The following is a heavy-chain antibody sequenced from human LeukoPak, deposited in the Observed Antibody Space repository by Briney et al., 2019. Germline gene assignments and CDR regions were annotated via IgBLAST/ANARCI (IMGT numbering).Heavy chain of an antibody. CDR1: GFTFSGYA. V-gene: IGHV3-23*05. J-gene: IGHJ4*02. CDR2: IFGSGSNT. CDR3: AKTSENYSSGWYYYFDY. Sequence: QAGGSLRLSCAASGFTFSGYAMSWVRQAPGKGLEWVSTIFGSGSNTYYADSVKGRFIISRDNSKNTLYLQMNSLRAEDTAVYYCAKTSENYSSGWYYYFDYWGQGTLVTVSS. D-gene: IGHD6-19*01.